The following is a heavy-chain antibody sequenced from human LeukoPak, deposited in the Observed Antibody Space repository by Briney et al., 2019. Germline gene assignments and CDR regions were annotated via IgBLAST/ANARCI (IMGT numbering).Heavy chain of an antibody. J-gene: IGHJ4*02. CDR1: GFTVSSNY. D-gene: IGHD5-24*01. Sequence: GGSLRLSCAASGFTVSSNYMSWVRQAPGKGLEWVSVIYSGGSTYYADSVKGRFTISRDNSKNTLYLRMNSLRAEDTAVYYCAGFSKRDGYNRNFDYWGQGTLVTVSS. CDR2: IYSGGST. V-gene: IGHV3-66*02. CDR3: AGFSKRDGYNRNFDY.